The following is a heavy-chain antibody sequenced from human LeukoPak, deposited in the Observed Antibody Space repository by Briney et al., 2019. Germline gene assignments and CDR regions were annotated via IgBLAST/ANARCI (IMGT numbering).Heavy chain of an antibody. J-gene: IGHJ2*01. CDR2: ISYDGSNK. CDR1: GFTFSSYG. Sequence: PGRSLRLSCAASGFTFSSYGMHWVRQAPGKGLEWVAVISYDGSNKYYADSVKGRFTISRDNSKNTLYLQMNSLRAEDTAVYYCAKEGCSGGSCAPAYWYFDLWGRGTLVTVSS. V-gene: IGHV3-30*18. D-gene: IGHD2-15*01. CDR3: AKEGCSGGSCAPAYWYFDL.